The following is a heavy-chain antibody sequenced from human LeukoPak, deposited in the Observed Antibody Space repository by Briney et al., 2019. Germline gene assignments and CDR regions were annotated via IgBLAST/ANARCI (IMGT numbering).Heavy chain of an antibody. CDR1: GYSISSGYY. J-gene: IGHJ4*02. Sequence: PSETLSLTCAVSGYSISSGYYWGWIRQPPGKGLEWIGSIYHSGSTYYNPSLKSRVTISVDTSKNQFSLKLSSVTAADTAVYYCARHRGYSSSDYWGQGTLVTVSS. D-gene: IGHD6-6*01. CDR3: ARHRGYSSSDY. V-gene: IGHV4-38-2*01. CDR2: IYHSGST.